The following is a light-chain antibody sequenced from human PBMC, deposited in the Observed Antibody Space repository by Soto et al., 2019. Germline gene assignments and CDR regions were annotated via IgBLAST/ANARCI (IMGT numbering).Light chain of an antibody. V-gene: IGKV3-11*01. CDR2: DAS. CDR3: QQRSNRPSVT. Sequence: ESVLTQSPATLSLSPGDRATLSCRASQSITNSLAWYRHQPGQPPRLLIYDASKRATGIPARFIGSGSGTHFTLPISSLEPEDFGLSYCQQRSNRPSVTFGGGTKVEIK. CDR1: QSITNS. J-gene: IGKJ4*01.